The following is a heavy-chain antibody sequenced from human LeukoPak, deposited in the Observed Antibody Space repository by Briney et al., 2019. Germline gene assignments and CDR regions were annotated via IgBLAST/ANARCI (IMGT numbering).Heavy chain of an antibody. CDR2: ISGSGSTI. Sequence: GGSLRLSCAASGSTFSNYEMNWVRQAPGKGLEWVSYISGSGSTIYYADSVKGRFTISRDNAKNSLYLQMNSLRAEDTAVYYCARVDTMIVVDLDAFDIWGQGTMVTVSS. J-gene: IGHJ3*02. D-gene: IGHD3-22*01. V-gene: IGHV3-48*03. CDR1: GSTFSNYE. CDR3: ARVDTMIVVDLDAFDI.